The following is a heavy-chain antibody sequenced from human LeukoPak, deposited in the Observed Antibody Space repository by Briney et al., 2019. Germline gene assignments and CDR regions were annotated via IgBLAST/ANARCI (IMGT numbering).Heavy chain of an antibody. Sequence: SVKVSCKASGGTFSSYAISWVRQAPGQGLEWMGRIIPIFGTANYAQKFQGRVTITTDESTSTAYMELSSLRSEDTAVYYCASAWRTGDAFDIWGQGTMVTVSS. CDR3: ASAWRTGDAFDI. J-gene: IGHJ3*02. V-gene: IGHV1-69*05. CDR2: IIPIFGTA. CDR1: GGTFSSYA. D-gene: IGHD3/OR15-3a*01.